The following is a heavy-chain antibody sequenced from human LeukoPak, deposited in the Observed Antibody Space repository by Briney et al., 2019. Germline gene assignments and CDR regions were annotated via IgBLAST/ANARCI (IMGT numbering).Heavy chain of an antibody. CDR1: GFTFSSYA. Sequence: PGGSLRLSCAASGFTFSSYAMHWVRQAPGKGLEWVAVISYDGSNKYYADSVKGRFTISRDNSKNTLYLQMNSLRAEDTAVYYCAKAQWGDYSPHFDYWGQGTLVTVSS. V-gene: IGHV3-30-3*01. J-gene: IGHJ4*02. CDR2: ISYDGSNK. D-gene: IGHD4-11*01. CDR3: AKAQWGDYSPHFDY.